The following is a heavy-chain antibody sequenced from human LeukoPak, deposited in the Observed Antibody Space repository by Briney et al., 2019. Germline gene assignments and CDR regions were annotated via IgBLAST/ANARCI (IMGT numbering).Heavy chain of an antibody. CDR1: GFTFSSHS. J-gene: IGHJ4*02. CDR2: ISSSSSTI. CDR3: ARSVSIAAAGSFDY. D-gene: IGHD6-13*01. V-gene: IGHV3-48*02. Sequence: GGSLRLSCAASGFTFSSHSMNWVRQVPGKGLEWVSYISSSSSTIYYADSVKGRFTISRDNAKNSLYLQMNSLRDEDTAVYYCARSVSIAAAGSFDYWGQGTLVTVSS.